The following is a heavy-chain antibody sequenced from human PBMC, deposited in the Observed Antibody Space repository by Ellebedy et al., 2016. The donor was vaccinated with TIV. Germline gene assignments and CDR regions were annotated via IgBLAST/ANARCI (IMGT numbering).Heavy chain of an antibody. J-gene: IGHJ4*02. CDR1: GFTFSSYW. Sequence: GESLKISXAASGFTFSSYWMHWVRQAPGKGLVWVSRISSDGSITSYADSVKGRFTISRDNAKNTLYLQMNSLRAEDTAVYYCARSYGSGSYYDFPNYWGQGTLVTVFS. CDR3: ARSYGSGSYYDFPNY. D-gene: IGHD3-10*01. V-gene: IGHV3-74*01. CDR2: ISSDGSIT.